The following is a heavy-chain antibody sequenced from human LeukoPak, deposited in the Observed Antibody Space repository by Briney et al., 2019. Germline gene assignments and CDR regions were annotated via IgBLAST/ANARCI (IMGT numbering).Heavy chain of an antibody. CDR2: ISGSGGST. D-gene: IGHD3-22*01. Sequence: PGGSLRLSCVASGFSLSGYWMYWVRQAPGKGLEWVSAISGSGGSTYCADSVKGRFTISRDNSKNTLYLQMNSLRAEDTAVYYCAKDHYYDSSVDYWGQGTLVTVSS. J-gene: IGHJ4*02. V-gene: IGHV3-23*01. CDR3: AKDHYYDSSVDY. CDR1: GFSLSGYW.